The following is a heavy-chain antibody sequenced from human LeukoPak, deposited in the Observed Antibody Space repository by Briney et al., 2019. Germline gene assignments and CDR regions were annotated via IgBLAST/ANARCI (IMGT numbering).Heavy chain of an antibody. D-gene: IGHD6-13*01. CDR1: GYTFTGYY. CDR3: ARVERGQQLGLPLYFDY. V-gene: IGHV1-2*02. CDR2: INPNSGGT. J-gene: IGHJ4*02. Sequence: ASVKVSCKASGYTFTGYYMHWVRQAPGQGLEWMGWINPNSGGTNYAQKFQGRVTMTRDTSISTAYMELSRLRSDDTAVYYCARVERGQQLGLPLYFDYWGQGTLVTVSS.